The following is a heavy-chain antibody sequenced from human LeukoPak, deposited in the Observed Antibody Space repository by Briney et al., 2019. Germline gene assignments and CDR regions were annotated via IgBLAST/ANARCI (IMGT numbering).Heavy chain of an antibody. J-gene: IGHJ4*02. CDR3: TRDPITNLYSSGWTDPYYFDY. D-gene: IGHD6-19*01. CDR1: GVTFGDYA. Sequence: PGGSLRLSCTASGVTFGDYAMSWVRQAPGKGLEWVGYIRSKASGGTTEYAASVKGRFTTSRDDSKSIAYLQMNSLKTEDTAVYYCTRDPITNLYSSGWTDPYYFDYWGQGTLVTVSS. CDR2: IRSKASGGTT. V-gene: IGHV3-49*04.